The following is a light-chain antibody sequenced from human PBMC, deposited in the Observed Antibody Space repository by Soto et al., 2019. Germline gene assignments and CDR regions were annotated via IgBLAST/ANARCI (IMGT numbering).Light chain of an antibody. Sequence: EIVLTQSPGTLSLSPGEPVTLSCRASQTVLSSYVAWYQQKPGQAPRLLIYGASSRATGIPDRFSGGGSGTYFTLTITRLEPEDFGIYFCQQYGNPPQTFGQGTKVEIK. CDR2: GAS. CDR1: QTVLSSY. CDR3: QQYGNPPQT. V-gene: IGKV3-20*01. J-gene: IGKJ1*01.